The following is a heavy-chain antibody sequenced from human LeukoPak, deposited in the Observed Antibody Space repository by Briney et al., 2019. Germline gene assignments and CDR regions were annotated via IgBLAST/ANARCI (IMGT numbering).Heavy chain of an antibody. CDR3: ARGPQALTSLYAFDV. Sequence: GGSPRLSCAASGFTFSNYWMHWVRQAPGKGLVWVSRINSDGSSTTYADSVKGRFTISRDNAKNTLYLQMNSLRAEDTAVYYCARGPQALTSLYAFDVWGQGTMVIVSS. CDR2: INSDGSST. J-gene: IGHJ3*01. CDR1: GFTFSNYW. V-gene: IGHV3-74*01.